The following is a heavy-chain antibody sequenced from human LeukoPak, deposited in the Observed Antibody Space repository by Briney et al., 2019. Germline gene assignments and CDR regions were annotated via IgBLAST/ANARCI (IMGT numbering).Heavy chain of an antibody. CDR2: IYHSGST. J-gene: IGHJ6*03. V-gene: IGHV4-38-2*02. CDR1: GYSISSGYY. D-gene: IGHD3-10*01. CDR3: ARGGVTRGHYYYMDV. Sequence: SETLSLTCTVSGYSISSGYYWGWIRQPPGKGLEWIGSIYHSGSTYYNPSLKSRVTISVDTSKNQFSLKLSPVTAADTAVYYCARGGVTRGHYYYMDVWGKGTTVTVSS.